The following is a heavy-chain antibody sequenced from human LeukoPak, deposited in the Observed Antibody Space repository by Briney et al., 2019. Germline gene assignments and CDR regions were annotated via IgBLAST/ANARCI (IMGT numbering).Heavy chain of an antibody. CDR1: GYTFTSYD. J-gene: IGHJ4*02. V-gene: IGHV1-8*01. D-gene: IGHD4-23*01. CDR2: MNPNSGNT. Sequence: VASVKVSCKASGYTFTSYDINWVRQATGQGLEWMGWMNPNSGNTGYAQKFQGRVTMTRNTSISTAYMELSSPRPEDTAVYYCARGWTRVTPRVFDYWGQGTLVTVSS. CDR3: ARGWTRVTPRVFDY.